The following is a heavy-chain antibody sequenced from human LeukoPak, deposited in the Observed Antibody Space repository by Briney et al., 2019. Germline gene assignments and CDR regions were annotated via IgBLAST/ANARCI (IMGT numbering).Heavy chain of an antibody. Sequence: SETLSLTCTVSGYSISSGYYWGWIRQPPGKGLEWIGSIYHSGRTFYNPSLKSRVTISVDTSKNQLSLKLSSVTAADTAVYYCARLLSVVAATLGFDPWGQGTLVTVSS. CDR3: ARLLSVVAATLGFDP. CDR1: GYSISSGYY. V-gene: IGHV4-38-2*02. D-gene: IGHD2-15*01. J-gene: IGHJ5*02. CDR2: IYHSGRT.